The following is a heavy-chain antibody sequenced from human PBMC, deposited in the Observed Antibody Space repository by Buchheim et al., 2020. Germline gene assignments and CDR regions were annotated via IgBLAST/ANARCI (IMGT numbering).Heavy chain of an antibody. V-gene: IGHV4-30-4*01. J-gene: IGHJ6*02. CDR1: GGSISSGDYY. CDR2: IYYSGST. CDR3: ARDIVGGHYYYYGMDV. Sequence: QVQLQESGPGLVKPSQTLSLTCTVSGGSISSGDYYWSWIRQPPGKGLEWMGYIYYSGSTYYNPSLKSRVTISVDTSKNQFALKLSSVTAADTAVYYCARDIVGGHYYYYGMDVWGQGTT. D-gene: IGHD3-16*02.